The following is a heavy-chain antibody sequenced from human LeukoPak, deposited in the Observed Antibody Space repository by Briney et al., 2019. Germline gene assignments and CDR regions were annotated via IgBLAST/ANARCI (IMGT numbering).Heavy chain of an antibody. CDR1: GFTFKTYT. Sequence: WGVLRLSCAASGFTFKTYTMHWVRQAPGMGLEWVSSISSSSSYIFYADSVKGRFTISRDNAKNSLYLQMNSLRAEDTAVYYCARDPGLSPLGAFDIWGQGTMVTVSS. V-gene: IGHV3-21*01. CDR2: ISSSSSYI. D-gene: IGHD3-16*02. CDR3: ARDPGLSPLGAFDI. J-gene: IGHJ3*02.